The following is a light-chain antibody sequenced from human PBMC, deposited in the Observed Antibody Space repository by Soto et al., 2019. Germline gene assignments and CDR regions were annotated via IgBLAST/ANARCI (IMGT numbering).Light chain of an antibody. J-gene: IGKJ1*01. V-gene: IGKV3-20*01. Sequence: EIVLTQSPGTLSLSPGEGATLSCRASQSVSSSYLAWYQQKPGQAPRLLIYGASSRATGIPDRFSGGGSGTDFTLTIIRLEAEDLAVYYCQQYDNSPWTFGQGTKVEIK. CDR1: QSVSSSY. CDR2: GAS. CDR3: QQYDNSPWT.